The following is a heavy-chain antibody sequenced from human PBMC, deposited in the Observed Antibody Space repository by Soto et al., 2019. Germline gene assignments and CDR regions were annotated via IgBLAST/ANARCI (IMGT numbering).Heavy chain of an antibody. V-gene: IGHV1-2*02. CDR1: GYTFTGYY. CDR2: INPNSGGT. J-gene: IGHJ3*02. CDR3: ARDDRYCSGGSCYSLHAFDI. D-gene: IGHD2-15*01. Sequence: ASVKVSCKASGYTFTGYYMHWVRQAPGQGLEWMGWINPNSGGTNYAQKFQGRVTMTRDTSISTAYMELSRLRSDDTAVYYCARDDRYCSGGSCYSLHAFDIWGQGTMVTVSS.